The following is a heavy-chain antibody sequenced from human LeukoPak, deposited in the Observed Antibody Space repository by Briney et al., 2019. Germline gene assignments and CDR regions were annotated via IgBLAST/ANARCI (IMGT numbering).Heavy chain of an antibody. V-gene: IGHV1-46*01. CDR2: INPSGGST. D-gene: IGHD4-17*01. CDR3: ARDRYYGDYSYYFDY. J-gene: IGHJ4*02. CDR1: GYTFTSYY. Sequence: ASVKASCKASGYTFTSYYMHWVRQAPGQGLEWMGIINPSGGSTSYAQKFQGRVTMTRDMSTSTVYMELSSLRSEDTAVYYCARDRYYGDYSYYFDYWGQGTLVTVSS.